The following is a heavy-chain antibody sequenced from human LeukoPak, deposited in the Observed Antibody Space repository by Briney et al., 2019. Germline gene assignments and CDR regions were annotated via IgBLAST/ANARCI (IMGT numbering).Heavy chain of an antibody. Sequence: GRSLRLSCAASGFTFDDYAMHWVRQAPGKGLEWVSGISWNSGSIGYADSVKGRFTISRDNAKNSLYLQMNSLRAEDTALYYCASETGTTIPGIWWGQGTLVTVSS. V-gene: IGHV3-9*01. J-gene: IGHJ4*02. CDR2: ISWNSGSI. CDR1: GFTFDDYA. D-gene: IGHD1-7*01. CDR3: ASETGTTIPGIW.